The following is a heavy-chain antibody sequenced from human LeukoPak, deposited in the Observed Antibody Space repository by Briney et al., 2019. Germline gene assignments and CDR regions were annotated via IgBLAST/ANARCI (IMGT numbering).Heavy chain of an antibody. CDR1: GFTFSSYA. Sequence: GGSLRLSCAASGFTFSSYAMSWVRQAPGKGLEWVSVISGSGGSTYYADSVKGRFTISRDNSKNTLYLQMNSLRAEDTAVYYCAKASRYFDILTGYYTPQYYFDYWGQGTLVTVSS. J-gene: IGHJ4*02. D-gene: IGHD3-9*01. CDR2: ISGSGGST. V-gene: IGHV3-23*01. CDR3: AKASRYFDILTGYYTPQYYFDY.